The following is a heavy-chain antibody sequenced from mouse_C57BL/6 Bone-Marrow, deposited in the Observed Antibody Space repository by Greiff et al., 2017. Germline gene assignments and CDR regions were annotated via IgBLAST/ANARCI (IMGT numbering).Heavy chain of an antibody. V-gene: IGHV1-81*01. D-gene: IGHD1-1*01. CDR2: IYPRSGNT. Sequence: VQLQQSGAELARPGASVKLSCKASGYTFTSYGISWVKQRTGQGLEWIGEIYPRSGNTYYNEKFKGKATLTADKSSRTAYMELRSLTSEDSAVYFCARDYYGSSWFAYCGQGTLVTVSA. CDR1: GYTFTSYG. CDR3: ARDYYGSSWFAY. J-gene: IGHJ3*01.